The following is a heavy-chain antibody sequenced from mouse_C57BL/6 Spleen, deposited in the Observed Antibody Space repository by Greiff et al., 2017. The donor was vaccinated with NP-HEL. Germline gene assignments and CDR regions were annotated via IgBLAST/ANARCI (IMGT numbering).Heavy chain of an antibody. CDR3: ARVDGYFWYFDV. CDR2: IYPRSGNT. CDR1: GYTFTSYG. Sequence: QVQLKQSGAELVRPGASVKLSCKASGYTFTSYGISWVKQRTGQGLEWIGEIYPRSGNTYYNEKFKGKATLTADKSSSTAYMELRSLTSEDSAVYFCARVDGYFWYFDVWGTGTTVTVSS. D-gene: IGHD2-3*01. V-gene: IGHV1-81*01. J-gene: IGHJ1*03.